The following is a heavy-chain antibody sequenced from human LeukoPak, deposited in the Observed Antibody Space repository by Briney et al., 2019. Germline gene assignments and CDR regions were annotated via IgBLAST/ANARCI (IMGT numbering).Heavy chain of an antibody. D-gene: IGHD3-16*01. CDR3: TRQRRGTYYAFDW. J-gene: IGHJ4*02. CDR1: GFSISDYY. CDR2: ITSGGAST. V-gene: IGHV3-11*01. Sequence: GGSLRLSCDASGFSISDYYMSWIRQSPGKGLEWISYITSGGASTNYADSVKGRFTISRDKAKNSVALQLNSLRAEDTAVYYCTRQRRGTYYAFDWWGQGTRVTVSS.